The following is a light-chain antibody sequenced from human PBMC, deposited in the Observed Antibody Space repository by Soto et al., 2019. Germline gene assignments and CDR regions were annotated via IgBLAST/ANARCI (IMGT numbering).Light chain of an antibody. Sequence: IQMTQSPSSLSASVGDRVTITCRASHSISTYLNWYQQKPGKAPKLLIYDTSSRASGIPDRFSGSGSGTDFTLTISRLETEDFAVFYCQQYGTSEIIFGQGTRLEIK. CDR3: QQYGTSEII. CDR1: HSISTY. J-gene: IGKJ5*01. CDR2: DTS. V-gene: IGKV1-39*01.